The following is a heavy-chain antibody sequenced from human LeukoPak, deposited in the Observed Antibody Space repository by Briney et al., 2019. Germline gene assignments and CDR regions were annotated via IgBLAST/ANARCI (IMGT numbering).Heavy chain of an antibody. J-gene: IGHJ3*02. V-gene: IGHV1-46*01. Sequence: ASVKVSCKASGYTFTIYYMHWARQAPGQGLEWMGIINPSGGNTNYAQEFQGRVTLTRDMSTSTVYMELSSLRSEDTAVYYCARDLRTITVAGIGVFDIWGQGTMVTVSS. D-gene: IGHD6-19*01. CDR2: INPSGGNT. CDR1: GYTFTIYY. CDR3: ARDLRTITVAGIGVFDI.